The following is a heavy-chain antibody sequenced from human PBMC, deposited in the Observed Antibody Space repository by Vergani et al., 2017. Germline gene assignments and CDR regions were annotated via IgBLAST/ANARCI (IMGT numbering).Heavy chain of an antibody. CDR1: GYTFTSYD. CDR2: MNPNSGGT. V-gene: IGHV1-2*02. D-gene: IGHD1-26*01. CDR3: ARGLLWELLPL. J-gene: IGHJ4*02. Sequence: QVQLVQSGAEVKTPGASVKVSCKASGYTFTSYDINWVRQATGQGLEWMGWMNPNSGGTNYAQKFQGRVTMTRDTSISTAYMELSRLRSDDTAVYYCARGLLWELLPLWGQGTLVTVSS.